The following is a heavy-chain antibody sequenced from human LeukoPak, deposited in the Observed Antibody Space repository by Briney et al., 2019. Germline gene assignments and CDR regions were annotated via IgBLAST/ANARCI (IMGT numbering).Heavy chain of an antibody. CDR2: IYYSGST. Sequence: SGTLSLTCTVSGGSISSTTYYWGWIRQPPGKGLEWIASIYYSGSTYYNPSLKSRVAISVDTSKNQFSLKLSSVTAADTAVYYCARQGELAIDYWGQGTLVTVSS. J-gene: IGHJ4*02. CDR3: ARQGELAIDY. CDR1: GGSISSTTYY. D-gene: IGHD1-26*01. V-gene: IGHV4-39*01.